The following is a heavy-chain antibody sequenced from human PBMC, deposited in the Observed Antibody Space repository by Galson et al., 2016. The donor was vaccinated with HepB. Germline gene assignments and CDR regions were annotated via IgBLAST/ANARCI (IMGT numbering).Heavy chain of an antibody. CDR3: ARSLGGDASDI. CDR1: GYTFTNYD. Sequence: SVKVSCKASGYTFTNYDFNWVRQAPGQGLEWMGWIYPDSGTTNYAQHFQGRVTMTRDTSVNTIYMELNKLRSGDTAVYYCARSLGGDASDIWGQGTMVTVSS. V-gene: IGHV1-2*02. CDR2: IYPDSGTT. J-gene: IGHJ3*02. D-gene: IGHD2-15*01.